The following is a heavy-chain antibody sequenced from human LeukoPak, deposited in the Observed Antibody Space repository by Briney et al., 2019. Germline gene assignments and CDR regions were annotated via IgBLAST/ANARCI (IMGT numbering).Heavy chain of an antibody. CDR3: ARDGRDGYNLLSY. CDR2: IIPIFGTA. D-gene: IGHD5-24*01. Sequence: SVKVSCKASGGTFSSYAISWVRQAPGQGLEWMGRIIPIFGTANYAQKFQGRVTITTDESTSTAYMELSSLRSEDTAVYYCARDGRDGYNLLSYWGQGILVTVSS. CDR1: GGTFSSYA. J-gene: IGHJ4*02. V-gene: IGHV1-69*05.